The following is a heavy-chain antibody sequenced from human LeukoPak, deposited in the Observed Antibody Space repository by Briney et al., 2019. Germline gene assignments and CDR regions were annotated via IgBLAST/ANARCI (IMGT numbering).Heavy chain of an antibody. CDR2: IWYDGSNK. J-gene: IGHJ6*03. CDR3: ARARGWEPNHYYYYIDV. D-gene: IGHD1-26*01. V-gene: IGHV3-33*01. CDR1: GFTFNSYA. Sequence: GGSLRLSCAASGFTFNSYAMHWVRQAPGKGLEWVALIWYDGSNKYYADSVEGRFTVSRDNSKNTLYLQMNSLRAEDTAVYYCARARGWEPNHYYYYIDVWGKGTTVTVSS.